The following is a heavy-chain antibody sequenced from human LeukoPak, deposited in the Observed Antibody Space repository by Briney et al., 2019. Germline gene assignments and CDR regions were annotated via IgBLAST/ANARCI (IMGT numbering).Heavy chain of an antibody. CDR2: INHSGST. J-gene: IGHJ6*02. Sequence: KPSETPSLTCAVYGGSFSGYYWSWIRQPPGKGLEWIGEINHSGSTNYNPSLKSRVTISVDTSKNQFSLKLSSVTAADTAVYYCARVEVVVVAATVYYYYGMDVWGQGTTVTVSS. D-gene: IGHD2-15*01. CDR3: ARVEVVVVAATVYYYYGMDV. V-gene: IGHV4-34*01. CDR1: GGSFSGYY.